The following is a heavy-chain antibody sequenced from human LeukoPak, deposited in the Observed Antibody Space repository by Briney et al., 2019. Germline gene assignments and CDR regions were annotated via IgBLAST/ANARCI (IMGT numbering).Heavy chain of an antibody. CDR3: ARDNGYSWFDP. J-gene: IGHJ5*02. CDR2: ISSSGSTI. CDR1: GFTFSSYE. D-gene: IGHD2-8*01. Sequence: GGSLRLSCAASGFTFSSYEMNWVRQAPGKGLEWVSYISSSGSTIYYADSVKGRFTISRDNAKNSLYLQMNSLRAEDTAVYYCARDNGYSWFDPWGQRTLVTVSS. V-gene: IGHV3-48*03.